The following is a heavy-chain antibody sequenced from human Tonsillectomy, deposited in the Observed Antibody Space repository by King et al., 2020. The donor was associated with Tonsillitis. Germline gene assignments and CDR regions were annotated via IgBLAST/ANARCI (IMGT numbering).Heavy chain of an antibody. CDR2: ISTYNGNT. CDR1: GYTFTNYG. J-gene: IGHJ4*02. CDR3: ARDAPAYGDYVGLGH. Sequence: QLVQSGAEVKKPGASVKVSCKASGYTFTNYGITWVRQAPGQGLEWMGWISTYNGNTNYAQKLQGRVTMTTDTSKSTAYMELRSLRSDDTAVNYCARDAPAYGDYVGLGHWGQGTLVTVSS. D-gene: IGHD4-17*01. V-gene: IGHV1-18*04.